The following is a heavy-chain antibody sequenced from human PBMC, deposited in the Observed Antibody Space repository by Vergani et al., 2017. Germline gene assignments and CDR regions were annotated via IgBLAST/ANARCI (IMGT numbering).Heavy chain of an antibody. CDR2: IYYSGST. CDR1: GGSISSGGYY. Sequence: QVQLQESGPGLVKPSQTLSLTCTVSGGSISSGGYYWSWIRQHPGKGLEWIGYIYYSGSTYYNPSLKSRVTISVDTSKNQFSLKLSSVTAADTAVYYCARGGTSLLWFGELLPWFDPWGQGTLVTVSS. J-gene: IGHJ5*02. V-gene: IGHV4-31*03. D-gene: IGHD3-10*01. CDR3: ARGGTSLLWFGELLPWFDP.